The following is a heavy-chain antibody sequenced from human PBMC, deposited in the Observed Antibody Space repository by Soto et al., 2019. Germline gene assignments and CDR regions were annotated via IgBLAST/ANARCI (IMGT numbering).Heavy chain of an antibody. CDR3: AKDRTTGARKVDY. CDR1: GFTFSTYA. J-gene: IGHJ4*02. D-gene: IGHD2-2*01. Sequence: EVQLLESGGGLVLPGGSLRLSCAASGFTFSTYAMNWVRQAPGKGLEWVSCISDSGDYTNYADSVKGRFTISRDNSKNTLSLQMNSLRAEDTAVYYCAKDRTTGARKVDYWGQGTLVTVSS. CDR2: ISDSGDYT. V-gene: IGHV3-23*01.